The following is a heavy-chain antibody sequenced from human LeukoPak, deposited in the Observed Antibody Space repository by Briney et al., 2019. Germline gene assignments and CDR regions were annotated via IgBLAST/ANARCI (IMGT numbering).Heavy chain of an antibody. D-gene: IGHD4-17*01. V-gene: IGHV3-23*01. CDR1: GFTFSSYA. Sequence: GGSLRLSCAASGFTFSSYAMSWVRQAPGKGLEWVSAISDSGGSTYYADSVKGRFTISRDNSKNTLYLQMNSLRAEDTAVYYCAKGSDDTVAMEYFDYWGQGTLVTVSS. CDR3: AKGSDDTVAMEYFDY. CDR2: ISDSGGST. J-gene: IGHJ4*02.